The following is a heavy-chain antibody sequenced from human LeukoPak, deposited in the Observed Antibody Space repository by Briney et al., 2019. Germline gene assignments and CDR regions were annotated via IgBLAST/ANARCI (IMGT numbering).Heavy chain of an antibody. CDR2: FDPEDGET. V-gene: IGHV1-24*01. Sequence: ASVKVSCKVSGYTLTELSMHWVRQAPGKGLEWMGGFDPEDGETIYAQKFQGRVTMTEDTSTDTAYMELSSLRSEDTAVYYCATAHITIFGVVGGYYFDYWGQRTLVTVSS. CDR1: GYTLTELS. CDR3: ATAHITIFGVVGGYYFDY. D-gene: IGHD3-3*01. J-gene: IGHJ4*02.